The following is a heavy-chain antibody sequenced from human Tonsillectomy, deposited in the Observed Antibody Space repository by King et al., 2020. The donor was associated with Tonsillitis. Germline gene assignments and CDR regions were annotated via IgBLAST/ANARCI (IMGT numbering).Heavy chain of an antibody. Sequence: VQLQESGPGLMKPSQTLSLTCTVSGGSISSGNYYWTWIRQPAGKGLEWIGRIYSSGRASYNPSLESRVTMSGGTSKNQFSLDMSSVTAAATAVYYCARGVDPSTGGSLFDCWGQGNLVTVSS. V-gene: IGHV4-61*02. CDR3: ARGVDPSTGGSLFDC. J-gene: IGHJ4*02. D-gene: IGHD5/OR15-5a*01. CDR2: IYSSGRA. CDR1: GGSISSGNYY.